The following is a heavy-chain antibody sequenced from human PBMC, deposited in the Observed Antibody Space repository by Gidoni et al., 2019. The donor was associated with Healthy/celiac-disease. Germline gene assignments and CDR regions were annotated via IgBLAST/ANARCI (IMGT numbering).Heavy chain of an antibody. CDR3: ARDHPYCSSTSCYYYMDV. J-gene: IGHJ6*03. V-gene: IGHV3-66*01. CDR2: IYSGGST. D-gene: IGHD2-2*01. CDR1: GFTVSSNY. Sequence: EVQLVESGGGLVQPGGSLRLSCAASGFTVSSNYMSWVRQAPGKGLEVVSVIYSGGSTYYADSVKGRFTISRDNSKNTLYLQMNSLRAEDTAVYYCARDHPYCSSTSCYYYMDVWGKGTTVTVSS.